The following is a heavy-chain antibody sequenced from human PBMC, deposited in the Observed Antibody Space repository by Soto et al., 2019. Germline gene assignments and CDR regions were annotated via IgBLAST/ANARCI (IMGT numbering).Heavy chain of an antibody. J-gene: IGHJ6*02. CDR2: IYYSGST. CDR1: GGSISSYY. V-gene: IGHV4-59*01. D-gene: IGHD6-13*01. Sequence: SETLSLTCTVSGGSISSYYWSWIRQPPGKGLEWIGYIYYSGSTNYNPSLKSRVTISVDTSKNQFSLKLSSVTAADTAAYYCARRGISRIAAAGTDYYYYGMDVWGQGTTVTFS. CDR3: ARRGISRIAAAGTDYYYYGMDV.